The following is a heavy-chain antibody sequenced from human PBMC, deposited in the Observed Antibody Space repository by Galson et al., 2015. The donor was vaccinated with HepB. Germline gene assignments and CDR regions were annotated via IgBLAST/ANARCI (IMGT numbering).Heavy chain of an antibody. CDR3: AQQWLRSVDAFDI. D-gene: IGHD5-12*01. Sequence: PALVKPTQTLTLTCTFSGFSLSTSGMRVSWIRQPPGKALGWLARIDWDDDKFYSPSLKTRLTISKDTSRNQVVLTMTNMDPVDTATYYCAQQWLRSVDAFDIWGQGTMVTVSS. CDR1: GFSLSTSGMR. V-gene: IGHV2-70*04. J-gene: IGHJ3*02. CDR2: IDWDDDK.